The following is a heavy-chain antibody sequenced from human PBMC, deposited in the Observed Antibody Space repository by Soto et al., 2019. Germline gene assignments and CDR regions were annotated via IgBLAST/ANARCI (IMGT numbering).Heavy chain of an antibody. V-gene: IGHV3-7*01. J-gene: IGHJ5*02. CDR1: GSTFRDSG. Sequence: EVQLVESGGGLVQPGGSRRLPGTASGSTFRDSGWTWFRQAPGKGLEWVARIKPDESEKKYADSVKGRFSISRDNAKNSMYLQMDSLRGEDTAVYYCVRGGSNYASWGQGTLVTVSS. D-gene: IGHD4-4*01. CDR2: IKPDESEK. CDR3: VRGGSNYAS.